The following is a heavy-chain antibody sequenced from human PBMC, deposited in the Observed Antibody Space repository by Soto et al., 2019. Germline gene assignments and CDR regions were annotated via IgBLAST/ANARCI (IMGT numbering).Heavy chain of an antibody. J-gene: IGHJ4*02. V-gene: IGHV3-30-3*01. CDR2: ISYDGSNK. D-gene: IGHD3-22*01. CDR1: GFTFSSYA. Sequence: GGSLRLSCAASGFTFSSYAMHWVRQAPGKGLEWVAVISYDGSNKYYADSVKGRFTISRDNSKNTLYLQMNSLRAEDTAVYYCARDFGDYYDSSGYYYGLAQPYFDYWGQGTLVTVSS. CDR3: ARDFGDYYDSSGYYYGLAQPYFDY.